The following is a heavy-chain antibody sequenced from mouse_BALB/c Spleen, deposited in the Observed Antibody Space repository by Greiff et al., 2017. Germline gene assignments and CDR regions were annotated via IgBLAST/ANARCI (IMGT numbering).Heavy chain of an antibody. Sequence: VQLLQSGPGLVQPSQTLSISCTVSGFTFTSYGVHWVRQSPGKGLEWLGVIWSGGSTDYNAAFISRLSISKDNSKSQVFFKMNSLQANDTAIYYCARGKLLRSTMDYWGQGTSVTVSS. V-gene: IGHV2-2*02. D-gene: IGHD1-1*01. J-gene: IGHJ4*01. CDR1: GFTFTSYG. CDR3: ARGKLLRSTMDY. CDR2: IWSGGST.